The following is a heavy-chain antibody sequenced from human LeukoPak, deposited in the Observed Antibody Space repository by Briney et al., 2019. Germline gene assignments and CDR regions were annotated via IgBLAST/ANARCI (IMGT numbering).Heavy chain of an antibody. CDR1: GGSFSGYY. D-gene: IGHD6-19*01. CDR3: ARGSHQLWLLDY. V-gene: IGHV3-11*04. Sequence: LSLTCAVYGGSFSGYYWSWIRQAPGKGLEWISYISSSSSAIYYADSVRGRFTVSRDNAKNSLYLQMNSLRGEDTAIYYCARGSHQLWLLDYWGQGTLVTVSS. J-gene: IGHJ4*02. CDR2: ISSSSSAI.